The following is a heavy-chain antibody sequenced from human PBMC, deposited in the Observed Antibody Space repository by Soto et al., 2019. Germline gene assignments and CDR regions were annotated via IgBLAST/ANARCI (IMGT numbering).Heavy chain of an antibody. Sequence: QVQLQESGPGLVKPSQTLSLTCTVSGGSISSGDYYWSWIRQPPGKGLEWIGYIYYSGSTYYNPSLKSRVTIXXDXSXTQFSLKLSSVTAADTAVYYCARVKSGVVRLSHFDYWGQGTLVTVSS. CDR3: ARVKSGVVRLSHFDY. CDR1: GGSISSGDYY. D-gene: IGHD2-15*01. CDR2: IYYSGST. V-gene: IGHV4-30-4*01. J-gene: IGHJ4*02.